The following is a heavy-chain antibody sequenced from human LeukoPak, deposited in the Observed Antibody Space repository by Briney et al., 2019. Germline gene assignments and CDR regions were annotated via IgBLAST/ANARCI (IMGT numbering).Heavy chain of an antibody. Sequence: GGSLRLSCAASGLTFNNYWMNWVRQAPGKGLEWVANISPDGREKKYVDSLKGRFTISRDNAKNSVFLQMNSLTAEDTAVYFCARPTDEFRLDLWGQGTLVTVSS. V-gene: IGHV3-7*01. D-gene: IGHD4-11*01. CDR1: GLTFNNYW. CDR2: ISPDGREK. J-gene: IGHJ5*02. CDR3: ARPTDEFRLDL.